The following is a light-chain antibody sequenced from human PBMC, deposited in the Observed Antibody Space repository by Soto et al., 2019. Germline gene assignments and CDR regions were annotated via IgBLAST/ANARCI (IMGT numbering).Light chain of an antibody. V-gene: IGKV1-12*01. CDR1: QDVRNW. Sequence: DIQMTQSPSSVSASVGDRVTITCRASQDVRNWVAWYQQTPGKAPELLIYAGSRLQSGVPSRFSGTGSGTDFTLTISSLRPEDFATYYCQQTNNFPLTFGGGTKVEIK. J-gene: IGKJ4*01. CDR2: AGS. CDR3: QQTNNFPLT.